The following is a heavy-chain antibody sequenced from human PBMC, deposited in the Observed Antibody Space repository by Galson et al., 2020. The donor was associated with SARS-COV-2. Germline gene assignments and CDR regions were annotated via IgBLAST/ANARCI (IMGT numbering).Heavy chain of an antibody. Sequence: GGSLRLSCAASGFTFSRYWMHWVRQAPGKGLVWVSRINSDGSSTSYADSVKGRFTISRDNAKNTLYLQMNSLRAEDTAVYYCARGETYYYDSSGYYPLLDYWGQGTLVTVSS. CDR3: ARGETYYYDSSGYYPLLDY. V-gene: IGHV3-74*01. CDR1: GFTFSRYW. CDR2: INSDGSST. J-gene: IGHJ4*02. D-gene: IGHD3-22*01.